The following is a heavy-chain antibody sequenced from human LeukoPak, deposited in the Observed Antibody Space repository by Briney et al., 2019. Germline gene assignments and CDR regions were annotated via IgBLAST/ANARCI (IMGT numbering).Heavy chain of an antibody. J-gene: IGHJ3*02. V-gene: IGHV4-39*07. Sequence: PSETLSLTCTVSGGSIGSSSYYWGWIRRPPGKGLEWIGSIYHSGSTYYNPSLKSRVTISVDTSKNQFSLKLSSVTAADTAVYYCARVPQFWSGYYPPDDAFDIWGQGTMVTVSS. CDR1: GGSIGSSSYY. D-gene: IGHD3-3*01. CDR2: IYHSGST. CDR3: ARVPQFWSGYYPPDDAFDI.